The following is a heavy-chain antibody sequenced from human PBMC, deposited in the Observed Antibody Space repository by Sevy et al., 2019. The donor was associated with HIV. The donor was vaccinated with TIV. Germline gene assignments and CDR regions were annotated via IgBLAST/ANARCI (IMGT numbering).Heavy chain of an antibody. J-gene: IGHJ6*02. D-gene: IGHD3-16*01. CDR1: GFRFDDYA. Sequence: GGFLRLSCVASGFRFDDYAMHWVRQVPGKSPEWVSGISWNSNKIGYADPVKGRFTISRDSARNSVYLQMSSLRPEDTALYYCVKDLGGIETLDYYSYYGMDVWGQGTTVTVSS. CDR2: ISWNSNKI. CDR3: VKDLGGIETLDYYSYYGMDV. V-gene: IGHV3-9*01.